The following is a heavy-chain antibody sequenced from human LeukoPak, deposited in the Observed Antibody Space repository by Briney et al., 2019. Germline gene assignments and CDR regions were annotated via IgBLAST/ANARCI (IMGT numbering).Heavy chain of an antibody. D-gene: IGHD3-10*01. CDR2: IYYSGST. CDR1: GGSISSSSYY. V-gene: IGHV4-39*07. CDR3: ARDRELGY. Sequence: SETLSLTCTVSGGSISSSSYYWGWIRQPPGKGLEWIGSIYYSGSTYYNPSLKSRVTISVDTSKNQFSLKLSSVTAADTAVYYCARDRELGYWGQGTLVTVSS. J-gene: IGHJ4*02.